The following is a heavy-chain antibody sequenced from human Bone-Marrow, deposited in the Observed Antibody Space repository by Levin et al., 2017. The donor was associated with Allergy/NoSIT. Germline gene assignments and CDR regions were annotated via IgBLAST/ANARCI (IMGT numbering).Heavy chain of an antibody. CDR1: GGSVSSGSYY. Sequence: SETLSLTCTVSGGSVSSGSYYWSWIRQPPGKGLEWIAYIYHSGSTKYNPSLKSRVTISLDTSRNQFFLRLTARTAAETAVYYCARGSYFGGLSFDCWGKGTLVTVSS. D-gene: IGHD4-23*01. V-gene: IGHV4-61*01. CDR2: IYHSGST. CDR3: ARGSYFGGLSFDC. J-gene: IGHJ4*02.